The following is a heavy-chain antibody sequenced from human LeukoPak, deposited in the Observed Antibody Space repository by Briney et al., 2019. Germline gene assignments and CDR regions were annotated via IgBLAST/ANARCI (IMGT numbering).Heavy chain of an antibody. D-gene: IGHD3-22*01. V-gene: IGHV3-48*04. CDR2: ISSSSSTI. J-gene: IGHJ4*02. CDR3: ARDGIATYYYDSSGYPFDY. CDR1: GFTFSSYS. Sequence: GASLRLSYAASGFTFSSYSMNWVRQAPGKGLEGVAYISSSSSTIYYADSVKVRLTISRDTAKNSLYLQMNSLRAEDTAVYYCARDGIATYYYDSSGYPFDYWGQGTLVTVSS.